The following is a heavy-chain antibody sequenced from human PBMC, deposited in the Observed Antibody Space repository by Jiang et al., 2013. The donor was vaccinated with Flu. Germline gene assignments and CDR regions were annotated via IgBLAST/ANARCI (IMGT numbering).Heavy chain of an antibody. J-gene: IGHJ4*02. Sequence: SAISGSGGSTYYADSVKGRFTISRDNSKNTLYLQMNSLRAEDTAVYYCAKAPQGRPAAHKTYFDYWGQGTLVTVSS. V-gene: IGHV3-23*01. D-gene: IGHD2-2*01. CDR3: AKAPQGRPAAHKTYFDY. CDR2: ISGSGGST.